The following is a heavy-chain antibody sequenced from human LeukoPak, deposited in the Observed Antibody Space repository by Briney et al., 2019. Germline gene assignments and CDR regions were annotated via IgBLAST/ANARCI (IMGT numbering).Heavy chain of an antibody. Sequence: PSETLSLTCAVYGGSFSGYYWSWIRQPPGKGLEWIGEINHSGSTNYNPSLKSRVTISVDTSKNKCSLQLSSVTAADTAVYYCAGYHNGYCSSTSCLSFDYWGQGTLVTVSS. D-gene: IGHD2-2*01. CDR1: GGSFSGYY. V-gene: IGHV4-34*01. CDR3: AGYHNGYCSSTSCLSFDY. J-gene: IGHJ4*02. CDR2: INHSGST.